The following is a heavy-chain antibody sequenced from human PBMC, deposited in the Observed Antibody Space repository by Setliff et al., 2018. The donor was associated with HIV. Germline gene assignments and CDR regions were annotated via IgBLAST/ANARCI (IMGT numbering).Heavy chain of an antibody. Sequence: SETLSLTCTVTGGSISTSNYYWGWVRQPPGKGLEWVGNVDYTGSTYYNPSLKSRVTISVDTSKNQFSLRLNSVTAADTAVYYCARQGNIVVVTSFDYWGQGTLVTVSS. J-gene: IGHJ4*02. CDR3: ARQGNIVVVTSFDY. CDR2: VDYTGST. V-gene: IGHV4-39*07. CDR1: GGSISTSNYY. D-gene: IGHD2-21*02.